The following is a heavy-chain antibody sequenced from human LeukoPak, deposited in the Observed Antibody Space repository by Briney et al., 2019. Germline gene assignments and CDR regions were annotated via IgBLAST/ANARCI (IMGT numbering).Heavy chain of an antibody. D-gene: IGHD5-24*01. CDR1: GFTVSSNC. J-gene: IGHJ4*02. Sequence: PGGSLRLSCAASGFTVSSNCMSWVRQAPGNGLEWVSVIYSGGSTYYADSVKGRFTISRDNSKNTLYLQMNSLRADDTAVYYCAREGGWLQPADYWGQGTLVIVSS. V-gene: IGHV3-66*02. CDR3: AREGGWLQPADY. CDR2: IYSGGST.